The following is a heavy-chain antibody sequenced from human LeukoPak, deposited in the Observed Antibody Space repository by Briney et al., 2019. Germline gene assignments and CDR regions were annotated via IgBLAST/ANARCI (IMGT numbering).Heavy chain of an antibody. CDR2: IYSSGST. D-gene: IGHD3-22*01. CDR3: ARDQMEYCYDSSGYYPYH. CDR1: GGSISTYS. Sequence: TASETLSLTCTVSGGSISTYSWSWIRQPAGKGLEWIGRIYSSGSTNYNPSLKSRVTISVDKSKNQFSLKLNSVTAADTAVYYCARDQMEYCYDSSGYYPYHWGQGTLVTVSS. V-gene: IGHV4-4*07. J-gene: IGHJ4*02.